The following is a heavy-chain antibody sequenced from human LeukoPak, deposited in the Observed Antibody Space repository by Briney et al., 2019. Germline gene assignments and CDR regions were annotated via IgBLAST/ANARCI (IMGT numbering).Heavy chain of an antibody. D-gene: IGHD3-22*01. CDR1: GFTFSSYG. V-gene: IGHV3-30*18. Sequence: GGSLRLSCAASGFTFSSYGMHWVRQAPGKGLEWVAVISYDGSNKYYADSVKGRFTISRDNSKNTLYLQMNSLRAEDTAVYYCANGHYDSWIVGGPDYWGQGTLVTVSS. CDR3: ANGHYDSWIVGGPDY. J-gene: IGHJ4*02. CDR2: ISYDGSNK.